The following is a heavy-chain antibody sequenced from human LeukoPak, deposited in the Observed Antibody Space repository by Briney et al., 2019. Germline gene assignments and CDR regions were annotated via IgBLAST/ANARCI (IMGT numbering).Heavy chain of an antibody. D-gene: IGHD3-22*01. Sequence: GASVKVSCKASGYTFTSYGLSWVRQAPGQGLEWMGWISAYNGNTNYAQKLQGRVTMTTDTSTSTAYMELRSLRSDDTAVYYCARELYYYDSSGYGEYFQHWGQGTLVTVSS. CDR1: GYTFTSYG. V-gene: IGHV1-18*01. CDR3: ARELYYYDSSGYGEYFQH. J-gene: IGHJ1*01. CDR2: ISAYNGNT.